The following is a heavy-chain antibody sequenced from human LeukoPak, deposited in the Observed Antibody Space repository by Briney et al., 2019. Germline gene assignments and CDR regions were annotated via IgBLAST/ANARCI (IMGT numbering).Heavy chain of an antibody. J-gene: IGHJ5*02. CDR1: GFTFSSYA. CDR3: AKVHTGGYCSGGICFEWFDP. V-gene: IGHV3-23*01. D-gene: IGHD2-15*01. CDR2: ISGSGGST. Sequence: GGSLRLSCAASGFTFSSYAMSWVRQAPGKGLEWVSAISGSGGSTYYADSVKGRFTISRDNSKNTLYLQMNSLRAEDTAVYYCAKVHTGGYCSGGICFEWFDPWGQGTLVTVSS.